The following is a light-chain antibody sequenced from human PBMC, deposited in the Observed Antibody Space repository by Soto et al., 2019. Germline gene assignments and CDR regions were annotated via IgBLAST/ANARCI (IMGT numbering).Light chain of an antibody. J-gene: IGKJ2*01. V-gene: IGKV1D-12*01. CDR1: RDIGTW. Sequence: IKITKSHLLVPPPVGAKLTFPGRPSRDIGTWLAWYQQKPGKAPKLLIYAASRLQSGAPSRFSGSGSGTDFTLTISSLQPEDFATYYCQQANSFPYTFGQGTKLEIK. CDR3: QQANSFPYT. CDR2: AAS.